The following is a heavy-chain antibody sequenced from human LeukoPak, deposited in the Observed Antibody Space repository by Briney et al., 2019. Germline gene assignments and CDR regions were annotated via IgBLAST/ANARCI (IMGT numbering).Heavy chain of an antibody. CDR3: ARDKRYFGGEFDY. V-gene: IGHV3-21*01. D-gene: IGHD3-9*01. J-gene: IGHJ4*02. CDR1: GFTFSSYS. Sequence: GGSLRLSCAASGFTFSSYSMNWVRQAPGKGLEWVSSISSSSSYIYYADSVKGRFTISRDNAKNSLYLQMNSLRAEDTAVYYCARDKRYFGGEFDYWGQGTLVTVSS. CDR2: ISSSSSYI.